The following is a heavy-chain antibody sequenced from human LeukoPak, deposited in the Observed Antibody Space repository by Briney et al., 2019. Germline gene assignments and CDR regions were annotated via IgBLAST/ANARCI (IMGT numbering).Heavy chain of an antibody. CDR3: ARVGRIQYFDC. CDR2: ISGGGKTT. J-gene: IGHJ4*02. D-gene: IGHD5-18*01. Sequence: GGSLRLSCSASEFTFSSYEMNWVRQAPGEGLEWVSYISGGGKTTLYADSVKGRFTTSRDNAKNSLYLQLTSLRAEDTAVYYCARVGRIQYFDCWGQGTLVTVSS. V-gene: IGHV3-48*03. CDR1: EFTFSSYE.